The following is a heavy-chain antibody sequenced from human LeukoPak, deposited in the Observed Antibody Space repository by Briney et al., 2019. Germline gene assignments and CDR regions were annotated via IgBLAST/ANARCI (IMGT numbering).Heavy chain of an antibody. D-gene: IGHD5-18*01. CDR3: SRDRAMAYYYYYMDV. V-gene: IGHV3-48*03. CDR1: GFTFSSYE. J-gene: IGHJ6*03. CDR2: ISSSCSTI. Sequence: QPGGSQRLSCAASGFTFSSYEMNGVREAPGRGLEWVLYISSSCSTIYYADSVKGRFTISRDNAKNTLYLQMNSRRAEDTAVYYCSRDRAMAYYYYYMDVWGKGTTVTVSS.